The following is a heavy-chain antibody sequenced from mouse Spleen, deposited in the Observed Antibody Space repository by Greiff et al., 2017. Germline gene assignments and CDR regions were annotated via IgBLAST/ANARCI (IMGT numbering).Heavy chain of an antibody. CDR1: GFTFSSYA. J-gene: IGHJ4*01. D-gene: IGHD2-1*01. V-gene: IGHV5-9-1*02. CDR3: TRGMVTTAMDY. CDR2: ISSGGDYI. Sequence: EVMLVESGEGLVKPGGSLKLSCAASGFTFSSYAMSWVRQTPEKRLEWVAYISSGGDYIYYADTVKGRFTISRDNARNTLYLQMSSLKSEDTAMYYYTRGMVTTAMDYWGQGTSVTVSS.